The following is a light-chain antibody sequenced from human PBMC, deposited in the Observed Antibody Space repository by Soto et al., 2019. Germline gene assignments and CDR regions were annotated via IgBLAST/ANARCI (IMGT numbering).Light chain of an antibody. Sequence: DIQMTQSPSSLSASVGDRVTITCQASQDIIKYLSWYQQKPGKAPKLLIYDASNLETGVPSRFSGSGSRTDFTFTISSLQPEDFATYYCQQYDSLPITFGQGTRLEIK. CDR2: DAS. CDR1: QDIIKY. CDR3: QQYDSLPIT. V-gene: IGKV1-33*01. J-gene: IGKJ5*01.